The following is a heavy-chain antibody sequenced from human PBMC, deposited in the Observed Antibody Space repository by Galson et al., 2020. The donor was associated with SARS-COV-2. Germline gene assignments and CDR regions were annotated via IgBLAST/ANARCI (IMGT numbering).Heavy chain of an antibody. J-gene: IGHJ3*02. V-gene: IGHV4-34*01. CDR3: ATDLSGSHSSTAYEI. Sequence: SETLSLTCGVSGGSLSGYYCAWIRQPPGKGLEWIGEVSHSGSINNNPSLKSRVTILLDTSKSQFSLKLSSVTAADAGVYYCATDLSGSHSSTAYEIWGQGTVVTVSS. CDR1: GGSLSGYY. D-gene: IGHD1-26*01. CDR2: VSHSGSI.